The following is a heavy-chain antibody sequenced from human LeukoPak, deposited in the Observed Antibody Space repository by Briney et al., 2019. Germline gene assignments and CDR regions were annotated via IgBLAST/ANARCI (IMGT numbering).Heavy chain of an antibody. CDR2: IIPIFGTA. Sequence: GASVKVSCKASGGTFSSYAISWVRQAPGQGLEWMGGIIPIFGTANYAQKFQGRVTITADESTSTAYMELSSLRSEDTAVYYCARGYYYDSSGYYSETYYFDYWAREPWSPSPQ. D-gene: IGHD3-22*01. CDR1: GGTFSSYA. V-gene: IGHV1-69*13. CDR3: ARGYYYDSSGYYSETYYFDY. J-gene: IGHJ4*02.